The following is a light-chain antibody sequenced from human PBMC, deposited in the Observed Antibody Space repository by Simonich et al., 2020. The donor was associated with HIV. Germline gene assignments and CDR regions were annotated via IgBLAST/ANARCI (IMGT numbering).Light chain of an antibody. V-gene: IGLV1-44*01. CDR2: RKN. J-gene: IGLJ2*01. CDR3: AAWDDSLNGPV. Sequence: QSVLTQPPSASGTPGQRVTISCSGSSSNIGSNTVNWYQQLPGTAPKRLIYRKNQRPSGVPDRFSGSKSGTSASLAISGLQSEDEAAYYCAAWDDSLNGPVFGGGTKLTVL. CDR1: SSNIGSNT.